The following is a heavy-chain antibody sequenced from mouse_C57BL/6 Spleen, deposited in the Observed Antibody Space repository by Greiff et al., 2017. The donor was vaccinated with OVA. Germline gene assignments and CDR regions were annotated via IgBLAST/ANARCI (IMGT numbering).Heavy chain of an antibody. Sequence: QVTLKESGPGLVQPSQSLSITCTVSGFSLTSYGVHWVRQSPGKGLEWLGVIWSGGSTAYNAAFISRLSISKDNSKSQFFFTMNSLKADDTAIYYCARNGYFDYWGKGTTLTVSS. CDR2: IWSGGST. V-gene: IGHV2-2*01. CDR3: ARNGYFDY. J-gene: IGHJ2*01. CDR1: GFSLTSYG.